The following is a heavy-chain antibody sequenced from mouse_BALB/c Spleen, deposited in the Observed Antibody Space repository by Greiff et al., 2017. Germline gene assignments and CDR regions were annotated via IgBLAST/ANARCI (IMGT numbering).Heavy chain of an antibody. Sequence: VQLKQTGPELVKPGASVKISCKASGYSFTDYIMLWVKQSHGKSLEWIGNINPYYGSTSYNLKFKGKATLTVDKSSSTAYMQLNSLTSEDSAVYYCALYGYDEGAWAYWGQGTLVTVSA. CDR2: INPYYGST. CDR1: GYSFTDYI. J-gene: IGHJ3*01. D-gene: IGHD2-2*01. CDR3: ALYGYDEGAWAY. V-gene: IGHV1-39*01.